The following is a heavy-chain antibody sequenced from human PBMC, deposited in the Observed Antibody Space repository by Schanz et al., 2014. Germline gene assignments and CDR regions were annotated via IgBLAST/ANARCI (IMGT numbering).Heavy chain of an antibody. V-gene: IGHV3-23*01. D-gene: IGHD3-22*01. CDR3: AKDPSHGDYDYYFDY. CDR1: GFTFSSYA. J-gene: IGHJ4*02. CDR2: IGYLGDT. Sequence: EGQLLESGGGLIQPGGSLRLSCAASGFTFSSYAMSWVRQGTGKGLEWVSTIGYLGDTYYPDSVKGRFTISRDNSENTLYLQMNSLSADDTAVFYCAKDPSHGDYDYYFDYWGQGTLVNVSS.